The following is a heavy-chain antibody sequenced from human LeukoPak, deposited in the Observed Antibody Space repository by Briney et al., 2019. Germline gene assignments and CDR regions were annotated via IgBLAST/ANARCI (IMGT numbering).Heavy chain of an antibody. CDR3: VRSAFLTTEFYFDY. Sequence: GGSLRLSCAASGFTFSRYWMHWVRQAPGKGLVWVSRINTDGRTITYADSVKGRFTISRDNAKNTLYLQMNSLRAEDTAVYYCVRSAFLTTEFYFDYWGHGTLVTVSS. J-gene: IGHJ4*01. CDR2: INTDGRTI. V-gene: IGHV3-74*01. CDR1: GFTFSRYW. D-gene: IGHD4-11*01.